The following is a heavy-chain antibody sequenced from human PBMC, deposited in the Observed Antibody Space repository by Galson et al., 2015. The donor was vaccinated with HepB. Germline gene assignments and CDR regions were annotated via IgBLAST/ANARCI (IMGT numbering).Heavy chain of an antibody. Sequence: SLRLSCAASGFTFSSDAMSWVRQAPGKGLEWVSSISGSSTNKYYADSVKGRFTISRDNSKDTLYLQMDSLRPEDTAVYYCGSGPTRYTGWYRCLHKFFQPWGQGTLVTVAS. D-gene: IGHD6-19*01. V-gene: IGHV3-23*01. CDR3: GSGPTRYTGWYRCLHKFFQP. CDR2: ISGSSTNK. CDR1: GFTFSSDA. J-gene: IGHJ1*01.